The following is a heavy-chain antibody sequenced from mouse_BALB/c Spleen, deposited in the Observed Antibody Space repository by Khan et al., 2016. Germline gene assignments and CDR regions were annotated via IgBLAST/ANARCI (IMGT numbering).Heavy chain of an antibody. CDR1: GNTFTNYG. J-gene: IGHJ4*01. D-gene: IGHD2-14*01. CDR2: IDTYTGEP. Sequence: QIQLVQSGPELKKPGETVKISCKASGNTFTNYGMNWVKQAPGKGLKWMGWIDTYTGEPTYTDDFRGRFAFSLETSASTAYLQINNLKDEDTATYCGARSYRSRPWAMDYWGQESSVTVTS. CDR3: ARSYRSRPWAMDY. V-gene: IGHV9-3-1*01.